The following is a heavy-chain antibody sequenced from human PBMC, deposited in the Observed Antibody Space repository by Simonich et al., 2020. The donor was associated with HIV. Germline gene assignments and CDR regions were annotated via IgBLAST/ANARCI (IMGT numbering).Heavy chain of an antibody. CDR3: ASERHVRDGFQH. Sequence: EVQLVESGGGLVQPGGSLRLSCAASGFPVSSNYMSWVRQAPGKGLCGVSGILSGGATYYSDSVKGRFTISRHISKNTLWLQMSNLRAEDTAVYYCASERHVRDGFQHWGQGTLVTVSS. CDR2: ILSGGAT. CDR1: GFPVSSNY. V-gene: IGHV3-53*04. D-gene: IGHD2-8*01. J-gene: IGHJ1*01.